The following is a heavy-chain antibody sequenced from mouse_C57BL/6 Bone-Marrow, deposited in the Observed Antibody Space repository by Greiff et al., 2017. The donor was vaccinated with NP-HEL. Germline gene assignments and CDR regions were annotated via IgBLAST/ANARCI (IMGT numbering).Heavy chain of an antibody. CDR3: ARRATVVPFAY. V-gene: IGHV1-81*01. D-gene: IGHD1-1*01. CDR2: IYPRSGNT. CDR1: GYTFTSYG. J-gene: IGHJ3*01. Sequence: QVQLKESGAELARPGASVKLSCKASGYTFTSYGISWVKQRTGQGLEWIGEIYPRSGNTYYNEKFKGKATLTADKSSSTAYMELRSLTSEDSAVYFCARRATVVPFAYWGQGTLVTVSA.